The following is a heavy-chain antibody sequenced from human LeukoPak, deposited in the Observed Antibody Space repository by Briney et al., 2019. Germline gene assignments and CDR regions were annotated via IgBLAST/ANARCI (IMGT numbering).Heavy chain of an antibody. CDR2: INSGGTST. CDR1: GFTFSSYW. Sequence: PGGSLRLSCVASGFTFSSYWMHWVRQAPGKGLVWVSRINSGGTSTTYADSVKGRFTISRDNAKNPLYLQMNSLRVEDTAVYYCARRHLPVEATGRDDYWGQGTLVTVSS. D-gene: IGHD1-26*01. CDR3: ARRHLPVEATGRDDY. V-gene: IGHV3-74*03. J-gene: IGHJ4*02.